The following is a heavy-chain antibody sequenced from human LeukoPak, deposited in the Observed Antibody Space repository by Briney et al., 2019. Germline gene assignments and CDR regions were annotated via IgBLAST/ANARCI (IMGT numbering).Heavy chain of an antibody. CDR2: INPSGGST. V-gene: IGHV1-46*01. J-gene: IGHJ4*02. D-gene: IGHD3-16*01. Sequence: ASEKVSCKASGYTFTSYYMHWVRQAPGQGLEWMGIINPSGGSTSYAQKFQGRVTITRDTSTSTAYMELSSLRSEDTAVYYCATGTGGFSFDYGGQGTLVTVSS. CDR1: GYTFTSYY. CDR3: ATGTGGFSFDY.